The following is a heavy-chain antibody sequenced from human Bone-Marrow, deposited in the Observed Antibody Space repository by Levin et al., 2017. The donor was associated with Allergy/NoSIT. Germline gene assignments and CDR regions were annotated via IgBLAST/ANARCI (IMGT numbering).Heavy chain of an antibody. Sequence: RSYRMNWVHQAQVKGLEWVSSISSSSSYIYYADSVKGRFTISRDNAKNSLYLQMNSLRAEDTAVYYCARDVFYYGSVNAFDSWGQGTMVTVSS. J-gene: IGHJ3*02. CDR1: RSYR. V-gene: IGHV3-21*01. CDR2: ISSSSSYI. D-gene: IGHD3-10*01. CDR3: ARDVFYYGSVNAFDS.